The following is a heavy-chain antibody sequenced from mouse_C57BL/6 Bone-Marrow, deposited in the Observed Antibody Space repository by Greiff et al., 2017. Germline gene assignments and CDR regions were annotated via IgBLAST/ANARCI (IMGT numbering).Heavy chain of an antibody. Sequence: QVHVKQPGAELVKPGASVKLSCKASGYTFTSYWMHWVKQRPGQGLEWIGMIHPNSGSTNYNEKFKSKATLTVDKSSSPAYMQLSSLTSEDSAVYYCARGGHYYYGSSYYWYFDVWGTGTTVTVSS. D-gene: IGHD1-1*01. V-gene: IGHV1-64*01. CDR2: IHPNSGST. CDR3: ARGGHYYYGSSYYWYFDV. CDR1: GYTFTSYW. J-gene: IGHJ1*03.